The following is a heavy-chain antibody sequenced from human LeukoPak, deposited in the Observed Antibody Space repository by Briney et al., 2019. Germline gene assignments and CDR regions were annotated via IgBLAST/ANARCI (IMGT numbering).Heavy chain of an antibody. D-gene: IGHD2-21*02. J-gene: IGHJ4*02. V-gene: IGHV3-23*01. CDR2: VRGSGGST. CDR1: GFTFSHFA. Sequence: GGSLRLSCAASGFTFSHFAMSWVRQAPGKGLEWVSTVRGSGGSTYYADSVKGRFTISRDNSKNTLYLQMNSLRAGDTAVYYCARDYCGGDCYPWNWGQGTLVTVSS. CDR3: ARDYCGGDCYPWN.